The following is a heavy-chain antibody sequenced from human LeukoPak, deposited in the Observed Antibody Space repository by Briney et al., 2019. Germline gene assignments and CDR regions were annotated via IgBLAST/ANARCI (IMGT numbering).Heavy chain of an antibody. CDR3: ARAYKAWIQLWLTHITDRYEMFDY. Sequence: GASVKVSCTASGYTFTSYDITWVRQATGQGLEWMGWMNPNSGNTGYAQKFQGRVTMTRNTSISTAYMELSSLRSEDTAVYYCARAYKAWIQLWLTHITDRYEMFDYWGQGTLVTVSS. V-gene: IGHV1-8*01. CDR2: MNPNSGNT. J-gene: IGHJ4*02. D-gene: IGHD5-18*01. CDR1: GYTFTSYD.